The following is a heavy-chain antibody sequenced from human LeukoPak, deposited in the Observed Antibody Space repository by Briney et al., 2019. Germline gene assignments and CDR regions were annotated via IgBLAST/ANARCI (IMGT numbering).Heavy chain of an antibody. Sequence: GGAPRLSFAASGFTFSSYGMHWVRQAPGKGLGGGAVISYDGSNKYYADSVKGRFTISRDNSKNTLYLQMNSLRAEDTAVYYCAKDQVLDYYYGMDVWGQGTTVTVSS. CDR1: GFTFSSYG. CDR3: AKDQVLDYYYGMDV. CDR2: ISYDGSNK. J-gene: IGHJ6*02. V-gene: IGHV3-30*18. D-gene: IGHD2-8*02.